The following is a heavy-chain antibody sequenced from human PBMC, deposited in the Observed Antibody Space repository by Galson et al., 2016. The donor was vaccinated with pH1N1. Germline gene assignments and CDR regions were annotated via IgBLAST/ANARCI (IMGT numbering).Heavy chain of an antibody. D-gene: IGHD5-24*01. CDR3: AKGPRPWLQYVACDI. CDR2: ITWNSAKI. CDR1: GFTFEEYG. J-gene: IGHJ3*02. Sequence: SLRLSCAASGFTFEEYGMHWVRQPPGKGLEWVSYITWNSAKIGYADSVKGRFIISRDNTKNSLFLQMKSVRPEDTAVYYCAKGPRPWLQYVACDISGQGTLVTVSS. V-gene: IGHV3-9*01.